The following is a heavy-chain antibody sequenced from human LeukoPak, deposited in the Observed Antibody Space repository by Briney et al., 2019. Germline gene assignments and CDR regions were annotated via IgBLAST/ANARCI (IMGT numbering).Heavy chain of an antibody. V-gene: IGHV1-8*01. CDR1: GYTFTSYD. CDR2: MNPNSGNT. CDR3: AGNTWIQLWLTLGY. Sequence: ASVKDSCKASGYTFTSYDINWVRQATGQGLEWMGLMNPNSGNTGYAQKFQGRVTMTRNTSISTAYMELSSLRSEDTAVYYCAGNTWIQLWLTLGYWGQGTLGTGSS. J-gene: IGHJ4*02. D-gene: IGHD5-18*01.